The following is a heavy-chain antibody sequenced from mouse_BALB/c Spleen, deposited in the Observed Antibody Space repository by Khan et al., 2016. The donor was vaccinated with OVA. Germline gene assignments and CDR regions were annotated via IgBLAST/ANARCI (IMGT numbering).Heavy chain of an antibody. D-gene: IGHD2-10*01. CDR3: ARQPYYHYNVMDY. J-gene: IGHJ4*01. V-gene: IGHV2-6-1*01. CDR2: MWSDGST. Sequence: QMQLEESGPGLVAPSQSLSITCTISGFSLTDYGVHWVRQPPEKGLEWLVLMWSDGSTTYNSALKSRLTISKDNSKSQVFLKMNSLQTDDTAMYFCARQPYYHYNVMDYWGQGTSVTVSS. CDR1: GFSLTDYG.